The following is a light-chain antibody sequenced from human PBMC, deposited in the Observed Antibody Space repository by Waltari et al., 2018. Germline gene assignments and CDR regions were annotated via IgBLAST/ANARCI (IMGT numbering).Light chain of an antibody. J-gene: IGKJ1*01. Sequence: EIVLTQSPGSLSSSPGERVTLSCRASQSVSRALAWYQQKPGQAPRLLIFGESNRATGIPDRFSGSGSGTDFSLTISRLEPEDFAVYYCQHYVRLPATFGRGTKVEIK. CDR3: QHYVRLPAT. V-gene: IGKV3-20*01. CDR2: GES. CDR1: QSVSRA.